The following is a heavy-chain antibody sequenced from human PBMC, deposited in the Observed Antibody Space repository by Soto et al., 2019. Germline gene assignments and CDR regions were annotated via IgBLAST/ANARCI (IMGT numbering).Heavy chain of an antibody. V-gene: IGHV1-8*01. CDR1: GHTFNRYG. D-gene: IGHD6-6*01. J-gene: IGHJ5*02. CDR2: MNTNTNTT. Sequence: GASVKVSCKSSGHTFNRYGINWVRQAPGQGLEWIGWMNTNTNTTDSAEVFEGRVSLTWDTSISTAYMQLNSLKIDDTAVYYCAREVVETSSLWLDPWGQGTLVTVSS. CDR3: AREVVETSSLWLDP.